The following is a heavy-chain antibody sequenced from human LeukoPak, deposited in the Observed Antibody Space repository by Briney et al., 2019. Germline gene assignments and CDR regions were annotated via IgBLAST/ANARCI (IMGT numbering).Heavy chain of an antibody. Sequence: VASVKVSCKASGYTFTGYYMHWVRQAPGQGLEWMGIINPSGGSTSYAQKFQGRVTMTRDMSTSTVYMELSSLRSEDTAVYYCARGDSQDAFDIWGQGTMVTVSS. CDR3: ARGDSQDAFDI. CDR2: INPSGGST. J-gene: IGHJ3*02. CDR1: GYTFTGYY. D-gene: IGHD3-16*01. V-gene: IGHV1-46*01.